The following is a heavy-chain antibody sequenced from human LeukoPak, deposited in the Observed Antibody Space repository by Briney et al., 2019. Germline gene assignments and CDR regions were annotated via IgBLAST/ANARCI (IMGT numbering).Heavy chain of an antibody. CDR2: ISYDGSNK. CDR3: AKLVLIVAKSAADY. J-gene: IGHJ4*02. CDR1: GFTFNNYA. D-gene: IGHD5-12*01. Sequence: GGSLRLSCAASGFTFNNYAMHWVRQAPGKGLEWVAVISYDGSNKYYADSVKGRFTISRDNSKNTLYLQMNSLRAEDTAVYYCAKLVLIVAKSAADYWGQGTLVTVSS. V-gene: IGHV3-30-3*02.